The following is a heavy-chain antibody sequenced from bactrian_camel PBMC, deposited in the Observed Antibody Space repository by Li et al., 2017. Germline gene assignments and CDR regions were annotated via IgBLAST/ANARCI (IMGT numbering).Heavy chain of an antibody. V-gene: IGHV3-2*01. CDR2: IYSGGSTT. D-gene: IGHD5*01. CDR3: ASKMQGSRAYNG. J-gene: IGHJ4*01. CDR1: GFSFRFYA. Sequence: HVQLVESGGGLVQPGGSLRLTCAASGFSFRFYAMSWVRQAPGKGLEWVSSIYSGGSTTYYTDSEKGRFTISRDNAKNTLYLQSNSLKTEDAAMYYCASKMQGSRAYNGWGRGTQVTVS.